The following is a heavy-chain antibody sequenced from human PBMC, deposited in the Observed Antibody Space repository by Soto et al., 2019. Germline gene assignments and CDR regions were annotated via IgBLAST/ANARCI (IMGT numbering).Heavy chain of an antibody. CDR1: GFSLTSTGVG. CDR3: AHPSPKPMNWFGP. J-gene: IGHJ5*02. D-gene: IGHD2-2*01. V-gene: IGHV2-5*01. Sequence: QITLKEAGPTLVKPTQTLTLTCTFSGFSLTSTGVGVGWVRQPPRGAPEWLALIYWNDNKRYSPSLESRLTNTKDTSKNQVVLTMAAMDPAETGTYYFAHPSPKPMNWFGPWGQGALVTVSS. CDR2: IYWNDNK.